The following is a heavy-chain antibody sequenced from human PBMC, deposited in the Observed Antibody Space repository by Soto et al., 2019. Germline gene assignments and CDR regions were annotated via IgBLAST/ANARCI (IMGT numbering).Heavy chain of an antibody. V-gene: IGHV4-4*02. J-gene: IGHJ4*02. CDR1: GDSISSNNW. D-gene: IGHD1-20*01. CDR2: IYHSGST. Sequence: QVQLQESGPGLVKPSGTLSLTCAVSGDSISSNNWWSWVRQPPGKGLEWIGEIYHSGSTNYNPSLQSRVTISVDKSKNQFSLRLSSVTAADTAMYYCARVDITARAGFDYWGQGTLVTVSS. CDR3: ARVDITARAGFDY.